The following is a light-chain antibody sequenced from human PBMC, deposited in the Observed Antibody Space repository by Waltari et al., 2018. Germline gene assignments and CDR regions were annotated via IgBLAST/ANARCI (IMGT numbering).Light chain of an antibody. CDR1: QSVSSN. CDR3: QQYSGPPYN. V-gene: IGKV3-15*01. CDR2: GAS. J-gene: IGKJ2*01. Sequence: EIVMTQSPATLSVSPGERATLSCRASQSVSSNLAWYQQKPGQAPRLLIYGASTRATGIPARFSGSGSGTEFTLTISSLQSEDFAVYFCQQYSGPPYNFGQGTRLEIK.